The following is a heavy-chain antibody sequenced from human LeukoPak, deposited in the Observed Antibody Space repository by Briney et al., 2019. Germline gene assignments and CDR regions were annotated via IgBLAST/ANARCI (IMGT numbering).Heavy chain of an antibody. D-gene: IGHD6-19*01. CDR2: IKQDGSEK. CDR1: GFTFSNYW. J-gene: IGHJ4*02. CDR3: ARAYSSGWTYYFDY. Sequence: PGGSLRLSCAASGFTFSNYWMSWVRRAPGKGLEWVANIKQDGSEKYYVDSVKGRFTISRDNAKNSLYLQMNSLRAEDTAVYFCARAYSSGWTYYFDYWGQGTLVTVSS. V-gene: IGHV3-7*01.